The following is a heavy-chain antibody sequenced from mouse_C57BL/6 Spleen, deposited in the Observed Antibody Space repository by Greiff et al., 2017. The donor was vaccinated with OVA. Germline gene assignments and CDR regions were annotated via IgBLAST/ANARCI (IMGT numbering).Heavy chain of an antibody. J-gene: IGHJ4*01. CDR1: GFTFSDYG. V-gene: IGHV5-17*01. D-gene: IGHD2-3*01. CDR3: ARDGYYDAMDY. CDR2: ISSGSSTI. Sequence: EVKLVESGGGLVKPGGSLKLSCAASGFTFSDYGMHWVRQAPEKGLEWVAYISSGSSTIYYADTVKGRFTISRDNAKNTLFLQMTSLRSEDTAMDYCARDGYYDAMDYWGQGTSVTVSS.